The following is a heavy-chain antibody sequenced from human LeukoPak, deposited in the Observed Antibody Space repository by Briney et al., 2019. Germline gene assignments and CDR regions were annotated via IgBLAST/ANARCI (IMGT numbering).Heavy chain of an antibody. CDR1: GFTFSSYS. V-gene: IGHV3-21*01. Sequence: PGGSLRLSCAASGFTFSSYSMNWVRQAPGKGREWVSSISSSRSYIYYADSVKGRFTISRDNAKNSLYLEMNSLRAEDTAVYYCARDENTIFGVVYEYNWFDPWGQGTLVTVSS. CDR3: ARDENTIFGVVYEYNWFDP. J-gene: IGHJ5*02. D-gene: IGHD3-3*01. CDR2: ISSSRSYI.